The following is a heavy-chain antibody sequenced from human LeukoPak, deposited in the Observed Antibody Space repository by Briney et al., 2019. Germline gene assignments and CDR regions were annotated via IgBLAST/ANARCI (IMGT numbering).Heavy chain of an antibody. J-gene: IGHJ4*02. V-gene: IGHV1-18*01. D-gene: IGHD3-10*01. Sequence: ASVKVSCKASGYTFTSYGISWVRQAPGQGLEWMGWISAYNGNTNYAQKLQGRVTMTTDTSTSTAYMELRSLRSDDTAVYYCARDSVYYYGSGSYYFDYWGQGTLVTVSS. CDR1: GYTFTSYG. CDR3: ARDSVYYYGSGSYYFDY. CDR2: ISAYNGNT.